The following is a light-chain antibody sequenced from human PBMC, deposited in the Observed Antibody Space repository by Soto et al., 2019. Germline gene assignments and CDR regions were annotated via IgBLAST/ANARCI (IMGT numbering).Light chain of an antibody. CDR2: EVS. CDR1: SSDVGGYNY. Sequence: QSALTQPASVSGSPGQSITISCTGTSSDVGGYNYVSWYQQHPGKAPKLMIYEVSNRPSGVSNRFSGSKSDNTASLTISGLQAEDEADYYCNSYTSSSTPYVFGTGTKLTVL. CDR3: NSYTSSSTPYV. V-gene: IGLV2-14*01. J-gene: IGLJ1*01.